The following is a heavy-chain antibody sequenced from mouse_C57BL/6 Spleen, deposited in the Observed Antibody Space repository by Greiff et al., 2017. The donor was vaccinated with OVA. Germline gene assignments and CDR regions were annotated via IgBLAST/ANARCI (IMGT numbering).Heavy chain of an antibody. CDR1: GFTFSSYG. J-gene: IGHJ2*01. CDR3: AREGIYYGRFDY. D-gene: IGHD1-1*01. CDR2: ISSGGSYT. Sequence: EVKLMESGGDLVKPGGSLKLSCAASGFTFSSYGMSWVRQTPDKRLEWVATISSGGSYTYYPDSVKGRFTISRDNAKNTLYLQMSSLKSEDTAMYYCAREGIYYGRFDYWGQGTTLTVSS. V-gene: IGHV5-6*01.